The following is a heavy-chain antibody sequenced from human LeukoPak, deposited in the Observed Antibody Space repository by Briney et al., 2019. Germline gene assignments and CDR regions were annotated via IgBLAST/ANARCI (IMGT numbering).Heavy chain of an antibody. J-gene: IGHJ4*02. CDR1: GFSLSAYW. V-gene: IGHV3-23*01. CDR3: AKDPSTDKPPHPY. Sequence: GGSLRLSCAASGFSLSAYWMTWVRQAPGKGLEWVSAISGSGGSTYYADSVKGRFTISRDNSKNTLYLQMNSLRAEDTAVYYCAKDPSTDKPPHPYWGQGTLVTVSS. D-gene: IGHD4-11*01. CDR2: ISGSGGST.